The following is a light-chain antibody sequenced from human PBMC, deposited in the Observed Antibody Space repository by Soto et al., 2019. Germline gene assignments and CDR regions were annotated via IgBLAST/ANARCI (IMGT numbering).Light chain of an antibody. CDR2: EGS. Sequence: QSALTQPASVSGSPGQSITISCTGTSSDVGSYNLVSWYQQHPGKAPKLMIYEGSKRPSGVSNRFSGSKSGNTASLTSSGLQAEDEADNYGCADAGSSVVFGGGTQLTVL. CDR1: SSDVGSYNL. V-gene: IGLV2-23*01. CDR3: CADAGSSVV. J-gene: IGLJ2*01.